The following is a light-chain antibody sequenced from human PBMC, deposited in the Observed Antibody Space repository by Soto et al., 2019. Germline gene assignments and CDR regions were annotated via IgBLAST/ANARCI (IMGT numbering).Light chain of an antibody. J-gene: IGLJ3*02. CDR3: NSYAGSNNWV. CDR1: SSDVGGYNY. CDR2: EVS. Sequence: QSALTQPPSASGSPGQSVTISCTGTSSDVGGYNYVSWYQQHPGKAPKLMTYEVSKRPSGVPDRFSGSKSGNTASLTVSGLQAEDEADYYCNSYAGSNNWVFGGGTKLTVL. V-gene: IGLV2-8*01.